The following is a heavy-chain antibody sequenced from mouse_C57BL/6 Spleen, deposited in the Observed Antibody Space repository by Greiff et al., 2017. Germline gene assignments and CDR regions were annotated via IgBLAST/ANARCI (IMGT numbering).Heavy chain of an antibody. D-gene: IGHD4-1*01. CDR3: ARSGTWRAFDY. V-gene: IGHV5-6*01. Sequence: EVKLMESGGDLVKPGGSLKLSCAASGFTFSSYGMSWVRQTPDKRLEWVATISSGGSYTYYPDSVKGRFTISRDNAKNTLYLQMSSLKSEDTAMYYSARSGTWRAFDYWGQGTTLTVSS. CDR2: ISSGGSYT. CDR1: GFTFSSYG. J-gene: IGHJ2*01.